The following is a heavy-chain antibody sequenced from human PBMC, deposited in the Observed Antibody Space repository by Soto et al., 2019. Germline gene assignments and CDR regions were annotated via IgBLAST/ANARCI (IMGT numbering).Heavy chain of an antibody. CDR2: ISGSGGST. J-gene: IGHJ3*02. Sequence: EVQLLESGGGLVQPGGSLRLSCAASGFTFSGYAMNWVRQAPGKGLEWVSAISGSGGSTYYADSVKGRFTIARDSSKNTLYLQMNSLRAEDTAVYYCAKGNSWSPALVLDIWGQGTMVTVSS. V-gene: IGHV3-23*01. CDR1: GFTFSGYA. D-gene: IGHD1-7*01. CDR3: AKGNSWSPALVLDI.